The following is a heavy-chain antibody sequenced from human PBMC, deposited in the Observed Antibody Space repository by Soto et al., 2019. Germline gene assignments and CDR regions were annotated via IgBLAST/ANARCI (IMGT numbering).Heavy chain of an antibody. J-gene: IGHJ5*02. V-gene: IGHV3-74*01. CDR1: GFTFSSHW. Sequence: GGSLRLSCAASGFTFSSHWMHWVRQGLGKGLEWVSRISGDGSSTSYAGSVKGRFTISRDNAKNTLYLQMNSLGAEDTAVYYCIKSRSGNYYGWFDPWGQGILVTVSS. CDR2: ISGDGSST. D-gene: IGHD3-10*01. CDR3: IKSRSGNYYGWFDP.